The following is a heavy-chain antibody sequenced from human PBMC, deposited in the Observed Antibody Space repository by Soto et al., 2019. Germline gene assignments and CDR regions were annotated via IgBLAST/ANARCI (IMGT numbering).Heavy chain of an antibody. D-gene: IGHD4-17*01. Sequence: GSLSLSCAASGFTFSSYGMHLVRQAPCKGLEWVALIWYDGTNKYYTDSVKGRFTISRDNSKNTLYLQMNSLRAEDTAVYYCAREHHGDYGYYYGMDVWGQGTTVTVSS. CDR2: IWYDGTNK. J-gene: IGHJ6*02. CDR3: AREHHGDYGYYYGMDV. V-gene: IGHV3-33*01. CDR1: GFTFSSYG.